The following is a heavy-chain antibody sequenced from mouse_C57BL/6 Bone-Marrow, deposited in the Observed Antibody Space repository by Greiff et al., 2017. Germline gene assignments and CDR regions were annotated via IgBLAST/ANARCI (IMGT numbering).Heavy chain of an antibody. D-gene: IGHD1-1*01. CDR1: GYTFTDYY. Sequence: EVQLQQSGPELVKPGASVKISCKASGYTFTDYYMNWVKQSHGKSLEWIGDINPNNGGTSYNQKFKGKATLTVDKSSSTAYMELRSLTSEDSAVYYCARADYGSSILFAYWGQGTLVTVSA. V-gene: IGHV1-26*01. CDR3: ARADYGSSILFAY. CDR2: INPNNGGT. J-gene: IGHJ3*01.